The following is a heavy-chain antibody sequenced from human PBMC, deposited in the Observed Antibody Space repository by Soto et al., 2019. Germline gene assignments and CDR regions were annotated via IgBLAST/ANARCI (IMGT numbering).Heavy chain of an antibody. CDR1: GYTFTSYD. CDR2: MNPNSGNT. D-gene: IGHD3-9*01. V-gene: IGHV1-8*01. Sequence: QVQLVQSGAEVKKPGASVKVSCKASGYTFTSYDINWVRQATGQGLEWMGWMNPNSGNTGYAQKFQGRVTMTRNTSISTAYIELSSLRSEDTAVYYCARVGPMYYDILTGYADYWGQGTLVTVSS. J-gene: IGHJ4*02. CDR3: ARVGPMYYDILTGYADY.